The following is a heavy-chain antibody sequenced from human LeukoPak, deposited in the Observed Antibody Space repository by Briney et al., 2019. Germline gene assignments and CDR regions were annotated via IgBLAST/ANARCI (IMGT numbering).Heavy chain of an antibody. V-gene: IGHV1-2*02. D-gene: IGHD5-18*01. Sequence: GASVKVSCKASGYTFTGYYIHWVRQAPGQGLEWMGWINPNSGATNYAQKIQGRVTMTRDTSISTAYMELSRLRYDDTAVYYCARGLDLYPGYSYGQNWFGPWGQGTLVTVSS. CDR2: INPNSGAT. J-gene: IGHJ5*02. CDR1: GYTFTGYY. CDR3: ARGLDLYPGYSYGQNWFGP.